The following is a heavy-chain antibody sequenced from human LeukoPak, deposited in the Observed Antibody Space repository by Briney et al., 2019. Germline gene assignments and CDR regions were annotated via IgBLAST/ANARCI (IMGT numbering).Heavy chain of an antibody. D-gene: IGHD3-22*01. CDR2: INPSGGST. Sequence: ASVKVSCKASGYTFTSYYMHWVRQAPGQGLEWMGIINPSGGSTSYAQKFQGRVTMTSDMSTSTVYMDLSSLRSEDTAVYYCARGRLNYNSGGYYDNPHLDYWGQGTLVTVSS. CDR1: GYTFTSYY. V-gene: IGHV1-46*01. J-gene: IGHJ4*02. CDR3: ARGRLNYNSGGYYDNPHLDY.